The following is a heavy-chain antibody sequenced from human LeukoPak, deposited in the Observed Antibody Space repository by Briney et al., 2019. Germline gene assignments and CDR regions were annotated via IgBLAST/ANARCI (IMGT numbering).Heavy chain of an antibody. V-gene: IGHV3-74*03. J-gene: IGHJ4*02. CDR3: VRGGFNGD. Sequence: GGSLRLSCTASGFTSRSDRMHWVRQVPGKGLVWVSRIDSDGTGAVYADAVEGRFTISRDNARNTLYLQMNSLRDEDSAVYYCVRGGFNGDWGQGTLVTVSS. D-gene: IGHD2-8*01. CDR2: IDSDGTGA. CDR1: GFTSRSDR.